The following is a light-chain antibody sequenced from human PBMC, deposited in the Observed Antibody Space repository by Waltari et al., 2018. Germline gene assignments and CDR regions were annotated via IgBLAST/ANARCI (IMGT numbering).Light chain of an antibody. CDR3: YSTDNSGNHRV. CDR1: ALPRKY. CDR2: EAT. V-gene: IGLV3-10*03. J-gene: IGLJ3*02. Sequence: SYELTQPPSVSVSPGQTARIPCSGDALPRKYAYRYQQKSGQAPVLVIYEATKRPSGIPERFSGSSSGTMATLTIRGAQVEDEDDYYCYSTDNSGNHRVFGAGTKLTVL.